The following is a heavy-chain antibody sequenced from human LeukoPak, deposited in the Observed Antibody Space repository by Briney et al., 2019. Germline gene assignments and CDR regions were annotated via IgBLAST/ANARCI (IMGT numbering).Heavy chain of an antibody. J-gene: IGHJ3*02. CDR1: GYSFTNYW. D-gene: IGHD1-26*01. Sequence: GESLKISCKGSGYSFTNYWIGWVRQMPGKGLEWMGIIFPGDSDTRYNPSFQGQVTISADKSISTAYLQWSSLKASDTAMYYCARSSGSSLRGAFDIWGQGTMVTVSS. CDR3: ARSSGSSLRGAFDI. CDR2: IFPGDSDT. V-gene: IGHV5-51*01.